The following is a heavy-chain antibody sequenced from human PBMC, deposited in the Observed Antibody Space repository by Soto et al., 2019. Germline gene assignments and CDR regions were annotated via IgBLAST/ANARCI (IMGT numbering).Heavy chain of an antibody. CDR2: ISGSGGST. V-gene: IGHV3-23*01. D-gene: IGHD2-15*01. J-gene: IGHJ5*02. CDR1: GFTFSSYA. Sequence: PGGSLRLSCAASGFTFSSYAMSWVRQAPGKGLEWVSAISGSGGSTYYADSVKGRFTISRDNSKNTLYLQMNSLRAEDTAVYYCAKSKRYCSGGSCYYNWFGPWGQGTLVTVSS. CDR3: AKSKRYCSGGSCYYNWFGP.